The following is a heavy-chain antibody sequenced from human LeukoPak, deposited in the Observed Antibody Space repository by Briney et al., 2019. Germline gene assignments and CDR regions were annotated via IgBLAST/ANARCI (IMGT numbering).Heavy chain of an antibody. CDR1: GFTFSRHW. D-gene: IGHD5-18*01. CDR3: TSDTVDTAVGIDY. V-gene: IGHV3-74*01. Sequence: PGGSLRLSCAGSGFTFSRHWMHWVRQVPGKGLVWVSRMNSDGSSTSYADSVKGRFIISRDNAKNTLYLQMKSLRADDTAVYYCTSDTVDTAVGIDYWGQGTLVTVSS. J-gene: IGHJ4*02. CDR2: MNSDGSST.